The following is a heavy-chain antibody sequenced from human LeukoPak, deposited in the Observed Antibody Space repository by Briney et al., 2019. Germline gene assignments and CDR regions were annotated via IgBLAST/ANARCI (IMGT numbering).Heavy chain of an antibody. CDR2: VHLSGAS. CDR1: GVSILTTNW. V-gene: IGHV4-4*02. Sequence: SGTLSLTCAVSGVSILTTNWWSWVRQPPGKGLEWIGKVHLSGASNYNPSLKSRVSMSIDNSKNQFSLKLSSVTAADTAVYYCARGISYGPSEMVRGVDFDYWGQGTLVTVSS. J-gene: IGHJ4*02. CDR3: ARGISYGPSEMVRGVDFDY. D-gene: IGHD3-10*01.